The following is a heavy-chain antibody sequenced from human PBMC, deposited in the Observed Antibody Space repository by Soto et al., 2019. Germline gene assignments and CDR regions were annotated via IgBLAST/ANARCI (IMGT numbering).Heavy chain of an antibody. D-gene: IGHD2-2*01. CDR2: ISSRGSTI. CDR1: GFTFSDYY. CDR3: ARDLYCSSTSCCLRYYYYGIGV. V-gene: IGHV3-11*01. J-gene: IGHJ6*01. Sequence: QVQLVESGGGLVKPGGSLRLSCAASGFTFSDYYMSWIRQAPGKGLEWVSYISSRGSTIYYADSVKGRLTISRDNAKNSLYLQMNSLRAEDTAVYYCARDLYCSSTSCCLRYYYYGIGVWGQGTTFTVSS.